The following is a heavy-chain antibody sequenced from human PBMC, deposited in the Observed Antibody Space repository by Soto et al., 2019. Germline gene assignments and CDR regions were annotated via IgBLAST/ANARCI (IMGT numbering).Heavy chain of an antibody. CDR1: GGSISSYY. D-gene: IGHD6-13*01. CDR2: IYYSGST. V-gene: IGHV4-59*01. J-gene: IGHJ6*02. Sequence: SETLSLTCTVSGGSISSYYWSWIRQPPGKGLEWIGYIYYSGSTNYNPSLKSRVTISVDTSKNQFSLKLSSVTAADTAVYYCAREAAAVYGMDVWGQGTTVTVS. CDR3: AREAAAVYGMDV.